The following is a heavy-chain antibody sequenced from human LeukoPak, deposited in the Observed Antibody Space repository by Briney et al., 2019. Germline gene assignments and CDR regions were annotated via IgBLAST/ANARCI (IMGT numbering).Heavy chain of an antibody. V-gene: IGHV1-8*01. CDR3: ARDYDSSGSHFDY. CDR1: RYTFPSYV. J-gene: IGHJ4*02. CDR2: MNPNSGNT. D-gene: IGHD3-22*01. Sequence: ASVNVSYQASRYTFPSYVINGVRQATGQGLDWMGWMNPNSGNTGYAQKFQGRVTMTRNTSISTAYMELSSLRSEDTAVYYCARDYDSSGSHFDYWGQGTLVTVSS.